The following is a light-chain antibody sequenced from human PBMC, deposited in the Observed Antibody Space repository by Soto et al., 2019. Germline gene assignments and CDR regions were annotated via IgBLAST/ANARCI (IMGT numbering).Light chain of an antibody. CDR3: QQYYTTPPF. CDR1: QSISSY. CDR2: AAS. J-gene: IGKJ3*01. V-gene: IGKV1-39*01. Sequence: DIQMTQSPSSLSASVGDRVTITWRASQSISSYLNCYQQKPVKPPNLLIYAASSLQSGVPSRFSGSGSGTDFTLTISSLQAEDVAVYYCQQYYTTPPFFGPGTKVDIK.